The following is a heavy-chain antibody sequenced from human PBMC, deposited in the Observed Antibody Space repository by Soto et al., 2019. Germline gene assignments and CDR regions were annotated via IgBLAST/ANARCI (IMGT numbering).Heavy chain of an antibody. CDR3: ARYSGYVE. V-gene: IGHV3-48*02. J-gene: IGHJ4*02. CDR1: GFTFSSYS. D-gene: IGHD5-12*01. CDR2: ISSSSTI. Sequence: GFTFSSYSMNWVRQAPGKGLEWVSYISSSSTIYYADSVKGRFTISRDNAKNSLYLQMNSLRDEDTAVYYCARYSGYVEWGQGTLVTVSS.